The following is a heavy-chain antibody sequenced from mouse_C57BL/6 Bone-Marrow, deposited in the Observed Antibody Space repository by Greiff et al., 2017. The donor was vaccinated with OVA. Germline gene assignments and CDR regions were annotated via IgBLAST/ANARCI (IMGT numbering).Heavy chain of an antibody. D-gene: IGHD1-1*01. J-gene: IGHJ1*03. CDR1: GYTFTSYW. Sequence: VQLQQPGAELVKPGASVKLSCKASGYTFTSYWMHWVKQRPGQGLEWIGMIHPNSGSTNYNEKFKSKATLTVDKSSSTAYMQLSSLTSEDSAVYYCAIGDYYYGSSSYWYIDVWGTGTTVTVSS. V-gene: IGHV1-64*01. CDR2: IHPNSGST. CDR3: AIGDYYYGSSSYWYIDV.